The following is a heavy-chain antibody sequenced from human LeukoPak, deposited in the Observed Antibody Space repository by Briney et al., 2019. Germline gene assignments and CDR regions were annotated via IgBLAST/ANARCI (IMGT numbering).Heavy chain of an antibody. CDR3: ARPTEGDAFDI. V-gene: IGHV1-3*01. J-gene: IGHJ3*02. CDR2: INAGNGNT. Sequence: ASVKVSCKASGYTFTSYAMHWVRQAPGQRLEWMGWINAGNGNTKYSQKFQGRVTITRDTSASTAYMGLSSLRSEDTAVYYCARPTEGDAFDIWGQGTMVTVSS. CDR1: GYTFTSYA.